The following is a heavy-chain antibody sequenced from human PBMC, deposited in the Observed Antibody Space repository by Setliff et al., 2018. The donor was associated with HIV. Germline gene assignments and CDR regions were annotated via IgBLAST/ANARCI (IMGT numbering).Heavy chain of an antibody. D-gene: IGHD3-10*01. CDR1: GYTFTSYA. J-gene: IGHJ4*02. Sequence: GASVKVSCKASGYTFTSYAIHWVRQAPGQRLEWMGWITVGDGNTKYSQKFQGRVTITRDTSASTAYMELSSLRSEDTAVYYCARDYGSGSYYPYWGQGTLVTVSS. CDR3: ARDYGSGSYYPY. V-gene: IGHV1-3*01. CDR2: ITVGDGNT.